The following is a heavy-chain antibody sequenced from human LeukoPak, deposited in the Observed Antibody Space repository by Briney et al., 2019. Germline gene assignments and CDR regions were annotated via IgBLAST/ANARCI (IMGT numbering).Heavy chain of an antibody. CDR1: GSTFSSYW. CDR3: ARDGGSDAFDI. J-gene: IGHJ3*02. V-gene: IGHV3-7*01. CDR2: IKQDGSEK. Sequence: GGSLRLSCAASGSTFSSYWMSWVRQAPGKGLEWVANIKQDGSEKYYVDSVKGRFTISRDNAKNSLYLQMNSLRAEDTAVYYCARDGGSDAFDIWGQGTMVTVSS. D-gene: IGHD2-15*01.